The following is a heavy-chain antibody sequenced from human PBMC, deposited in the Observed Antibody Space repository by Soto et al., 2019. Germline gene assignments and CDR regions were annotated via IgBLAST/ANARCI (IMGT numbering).Heavy chain of an antibody. Sequence: GPLRISCATSGLTFSNDAMSWVRQAQGGGLEWVSSMSGSSSTTYYADSVRGRFTISRDRSKNTLYLQMSSLRAEDTALYYCAKNQERELPRVIDFWGQGTLGTVSS. CDR2: MSGSSSTT. J-gene: IGHJ4*02. D-gene: IGHD1-7*01. CDR1: GLTFSNDA. CDR3: AKNQERELPRVIDF. V-gene: IGHV3-23*01.